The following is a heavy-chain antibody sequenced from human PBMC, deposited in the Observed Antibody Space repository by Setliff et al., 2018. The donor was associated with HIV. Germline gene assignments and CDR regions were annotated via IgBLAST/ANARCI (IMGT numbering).Heavy chain of an antibody. CDR1: GVSISSHY. CDR3: ARFPDYYDSSLYYYGMDV. V-gene: IGHV4-59*11. J-gene: IGHJ6*02. D-gene: IGHD3-22*01. Sequence: SETLSLTCTVSGVSISSHYWNWIRQPPGKGLEWIGTIYYSGSTKYNPSLKSRVTISVDTSKNQFSLKLRPVTAADTAVYYCARFPDYYDSSLYYYGMDVWGQGTTVT. CDR2: IYYSGST.